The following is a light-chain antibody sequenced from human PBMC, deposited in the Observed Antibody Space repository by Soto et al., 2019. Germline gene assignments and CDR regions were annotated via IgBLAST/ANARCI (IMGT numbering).Light chain of an antibody. CDR1: QSISNN. V-gene: IGKV1-39*01. Sequence: EIQMTQSPCSLSGSVEDRVIVTCRASQSISNNLNWYQQKPGKATKLMIYKASTLKSGVPSRFSGSGSGTDFTLTISRLEPEDFALYYCQQYGTSHPLTFGGGTKVDIK. J-gene: IGKJ4*01. CDR2: KAS. CDR3: QQYGTSHPLT.